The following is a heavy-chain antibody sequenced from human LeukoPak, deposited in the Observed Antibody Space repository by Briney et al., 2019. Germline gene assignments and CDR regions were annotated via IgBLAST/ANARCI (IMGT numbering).Heavy chain of an antibody. J-gene: IGHJ3*02. D-gene: IGHD2-15*01. CDR3: ARDLGGTGTFHI. CDR1: GVTVSSNY. V-gene: IGHV3-53*01. CDR2: LYSAVST. Sequence: GGSLRLSCAASGVTVSSNYMSWVRQAPGKGLEWVSVLYSAVSTYYADSVKGRFTISRDSSKNTLYLRMNSLRAEDTAVYYCARDLGGTGTFHIWGQGTMVTVSS.